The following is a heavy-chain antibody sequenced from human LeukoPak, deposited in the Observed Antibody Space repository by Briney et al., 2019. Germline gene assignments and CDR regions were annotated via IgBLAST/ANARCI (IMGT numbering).Heavy chain of an antibody. V-gene: IGHV3-23*01. Sequence: GGSLRLSCAASKFTFSIYAVSWVRQAPGKGREGVSSITSACWTTLYAGSVRERFTNSRDNSQHTVYLQMNSLRVDDTAVYYCAKDRPNYYGTDGHYYRRDGDSWGQGTLVTVSS. CDR1: KFTFSIYA. CDR3: AKDRPNYYGTDGHYYRRDGDS. J-gene: IGHJ5*01. CDR2: ITSACWTT. D-gene: IGHD3-10*01.